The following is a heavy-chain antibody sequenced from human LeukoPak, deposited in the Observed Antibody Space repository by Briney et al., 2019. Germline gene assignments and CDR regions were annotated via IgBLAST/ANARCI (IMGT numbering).Heavy chain of an antibody. D-gene: IGHD3-10*01. Sequence: HPGRSLRLSCAASGFTFSSYAMHWVRQAPGKGLEWVAVISYDGSNKYYADSVKGRFTISRDNSKNTLYLQMNSLRGEDTATYYCVQDLWYGEYEYWGQGTLVTVSS. CDR2: ISYDGSNK. CDR1: GFTFSSYA. J-gene: IGHJ4*02. V-gene: IGHV3-30*04. CDR3: VQDLWYGEYEY.